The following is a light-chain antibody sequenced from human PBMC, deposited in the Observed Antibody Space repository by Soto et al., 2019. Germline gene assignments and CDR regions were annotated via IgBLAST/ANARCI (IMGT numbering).Light chain of an antibody. J-gene: IGKJ3*01. V-gene: IGKV3-20*01. CDR3: QQFGSSPLFT. CDR1: QSVSSSY. Sequence: EIVLTQSPGTLSLCPGERATLSCRASQSVSSSYLAWYQQKPGQAPRLLIYGASSRATGIPDRFSGSGSGTDFTLTISRLEPADFAVSYCQQFGSSPLFTFGPGTRVDVK. CDR2: GAS.